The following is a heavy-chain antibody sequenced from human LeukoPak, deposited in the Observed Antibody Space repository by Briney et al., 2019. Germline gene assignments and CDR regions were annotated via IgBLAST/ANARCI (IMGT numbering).Heavy chain of an antibody. J-gene: IGHJ4*02. CDR1: GFTFSSYG. Sequence: GGSLRLSCAASGFTFSSYGMHWVRQAPGKGLEWVAVISYDGSNKYYADSVKGRFTISRDNSKNTLYLQMNSLRAEDTAVYYCARGFESSGWYCDYWGQGTLVTVSP. CDR2: ISYDGSNK. D-gene: IGHD6-19*01. V-gene: IGHV3-30*03. CDR3: ARGFESSGWYCDY.